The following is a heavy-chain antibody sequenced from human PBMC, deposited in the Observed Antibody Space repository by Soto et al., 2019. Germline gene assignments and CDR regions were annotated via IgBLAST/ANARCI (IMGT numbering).Heavy chain of an antibody. D-gene: IGHD3-22*01. CDR1: VFTFDSYA. J-gene: IGHJ4*02. CDR3: AKSLYYYDSSPLDH. Sequence: AWGSLRLSCSASVFTFDSYAMTWFRQAPGMGLEWVASITSSSSYIYYVDSVKGRFTISRDNAKTTLYLQMDRLRPEDTALYFCAKSLYYYDSSPLDHWGQGTLVTVSS. CDR2: ITSSSSYI. V-gene: IGHV3-21*04.